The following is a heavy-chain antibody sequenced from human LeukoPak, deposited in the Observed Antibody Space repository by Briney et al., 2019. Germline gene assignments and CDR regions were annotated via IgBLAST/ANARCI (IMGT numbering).Heavy chain of an antibody. CDR3: ARGDGAAAGVDY. CDR1: GYTFTSYD. D-gene: IGHD6-13*01. J-gene: IGHJ4*02. V-gene: IGHV1-8*01. CDR2: MNPNSGNT. Sequence: ASVKVSCKASGYTFTSYDINWVRQATGQGLEWMGWMNPNSGNTGYAQKFQGRVTMTTDTSTSTAYMELRSLRSDDTAVYYCARGDGAAAGVDYWGQGTLVTVSS.